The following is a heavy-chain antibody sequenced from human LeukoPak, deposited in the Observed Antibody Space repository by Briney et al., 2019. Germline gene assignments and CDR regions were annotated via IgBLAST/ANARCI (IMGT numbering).Heavy chain of an antibody. CDR1: GFTFSDYY. CDR2: ISSSGSTI. Sequence: AGGSLRLSCAASGFTFSDYYMSWIRQAPGKGLEWVSYISSSGSTIYYADSVKGRFTISRDNAKNSLYLQMNSLRAEDTAVYYCARDQGGQWPVYFDLWGRGTLVTVSS. CDR3: ARDQGGQWPVYFDL. V-gene: IGHV3-11*01. J-gene: IGHJ2*01. D-gene: IGHD6-19*01.